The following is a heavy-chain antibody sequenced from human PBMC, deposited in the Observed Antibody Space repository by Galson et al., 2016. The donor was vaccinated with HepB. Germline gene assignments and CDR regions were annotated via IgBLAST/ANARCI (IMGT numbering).Heavy chain of an antibody. V-gene: IGHV3-23*01. CDR2: ISGSGGST. D-gene: IGHD3-10*01. J-gene: IGHJ6*04. Sequence: SLRLSCAASGSTFSTYAMSWVRQAPGKGLEWVSVISGSGGSTYYADSVKGRFTISRDNSKNTLYLQMNSLRAEDTAVYYCAKDTTMVQGYYYYGMDVWGKGTPVTVSS. CDR3: AKDTTMVQGYYYYGMDV. CDR1: GSTFSTYA.